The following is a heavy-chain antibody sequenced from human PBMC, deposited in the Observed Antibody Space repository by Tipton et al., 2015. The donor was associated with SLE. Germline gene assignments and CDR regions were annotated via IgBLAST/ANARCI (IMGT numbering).Heavy chain of an antibody. CDR1: GYSISSGYY. CDR2: LYHSGST. D-gene: IGHD1-26*01. CDR3: ARDGFSGSGSSRFDY. J-gene: IGHJ4*02. Sequence: TLSLTCVVSGYSISSGYYWGWVRQPPGKGLEWIGNLYHSGSTYYNPSLKSRVTISVDTYKNQVSLKLRSVTAADTAVYYCARDGFSGSGSSRFDYWGQGTLVTVSS. V-gene: IGHV4-38-2*02.